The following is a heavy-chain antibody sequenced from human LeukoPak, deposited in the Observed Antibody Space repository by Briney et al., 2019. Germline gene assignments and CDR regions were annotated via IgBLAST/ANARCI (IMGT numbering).Heavy chain of an antibody. CDR3: AKVDRGDYSSSPVPYYNYYMNV. CDR1: GFTFSYYS. J-gene: IGHJ6*03. CDR2: ISSSSSLI. Sequence: TGGSLRLSCAASGFTFSYYSMNWVRQAPGRGMEWVSCISSSSSLIYYSHSLRCPFTLSSENPKNLLYLHMNSLRVEDTALYYCAKVDRGDYSSSPVPYYNYYMNVWGKGTTVTVSS. D-gene: IGHD6-13*01. V-gene: IGHV3-21*01.